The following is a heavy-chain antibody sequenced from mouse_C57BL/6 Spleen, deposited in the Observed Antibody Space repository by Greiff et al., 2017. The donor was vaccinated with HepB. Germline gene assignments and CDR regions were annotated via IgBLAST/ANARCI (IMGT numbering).Heavy chain of an antibody. CDR1: GYTFTSYW. V-gene: IGHV1-7*01. J-gene: IGHJ1*03. CDR3: AISSYDYDWYFDF. Sequence: VQLQQSGAELAKPGASVKLSCKASGYTFTSYWMHWVKQRPGQGLEWIGYINPSSGYTKYNQKFKDKATLTADKSSSTAYMQLSSLTYEDSAVYYCAISSYDYDWYFDFWGTGTTVTVSS. D-gene: IGHD2-4*01. CDR2: INPSSGYT.